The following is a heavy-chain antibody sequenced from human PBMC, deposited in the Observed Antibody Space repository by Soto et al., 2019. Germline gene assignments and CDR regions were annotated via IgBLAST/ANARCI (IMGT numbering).Heavy chain of an antibody. Sequence: LSLTCTVSGGSISSYYWSWIRQPPGKGLEWIGYIYYSGSTNYNPSLKSRVTISVDTSKNQFSLKLSSVTAADTAVYYCARYAVAGNGGVRFDYWGQGTLVTVSS. V-gene: IGHV4-59*01. CDR3: ARYAVAGNGGVRFDY. CDR1: GGSISSYY. CDR2: IYYSGST. J-gene: IGHJ4*02. D-gene: IGHD6-19*01.